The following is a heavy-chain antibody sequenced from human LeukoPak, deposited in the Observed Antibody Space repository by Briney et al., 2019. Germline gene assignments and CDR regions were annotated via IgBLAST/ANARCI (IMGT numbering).Heavy chain of an antibody. CDR3: ARDSSGQGDY. D-gene: IGHD3-22*01. Sequence: GGSLGLSCAASGFTFSDHYIDWVRQAPGKGLEWVGRSKNKAYNYITQYAAFVQGRFTISRDNSKNSLYLQINSLKTEDTAVYYCARDSSGQGDYWGQGTLVTVSS. CDR2: SKNKAYNYIT. V-gene: IGHV3-72*01. J-gene: IGHJ4*02. CDR1: GFTFSDHY.